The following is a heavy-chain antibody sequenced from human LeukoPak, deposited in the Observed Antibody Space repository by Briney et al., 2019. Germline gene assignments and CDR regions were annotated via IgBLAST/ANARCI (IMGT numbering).Heavy chain of an antibody. CDR2: INHSGST. J-gene: IGHJ5*02. CDR1: GGSFSGYY. V-gene: IGHV4-34*01. D-gene: IGHD3-16*02. CDR3: ARGGRSDYVWGNYRYTGSTWFDP. Sequence: PSETLSLTCAVYGGSFSGYYWSWIRQPPGKGLEWIGEINHSGSTNYNPSLKSRVTISVDTSKNQFSLKLSSVTAADTAVYYCARGGRSDYVWGNYRYTGSTWFDPWGQGTLVTVSS.